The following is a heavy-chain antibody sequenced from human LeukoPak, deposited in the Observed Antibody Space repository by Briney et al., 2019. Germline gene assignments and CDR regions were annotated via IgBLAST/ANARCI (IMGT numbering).Heavy chain of an antibody. CDR3: ATGTRMDV. V-gene: IGHV3-15*01. Sequence: GGSLRLSCAASGFTFSNAWMTWVRQAPGKGLEWVGRIKSKTDGGTTEDAAPVKGRFTTLYLQMNSLQTEDTAVYYCATGTRMDVRGKGTTVTVSS. CDR2: IKSKTDGGTT. J-gene: IGHJ6*04. D-gene: IGHD1-1*01. CDR1: GFTFSNAW.